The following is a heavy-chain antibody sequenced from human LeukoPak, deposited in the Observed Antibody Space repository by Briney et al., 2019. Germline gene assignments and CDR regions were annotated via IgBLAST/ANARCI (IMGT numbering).Heavy chain of an antibody. J-gene: IGHJ4*02. CDR1: GYTFTGYY. V-gene: IGHV1-2*02. CDR3: ARDETGDIPDY. D-gene: IGHD7-27*01. CDR2: VNPNSGGT. Sequence: ASVKVSCKASGYTFTGYYMHWVRQAPGQGLEWMGWVNPNSGGTNYAQKFQGRVTMTRDTSIGTAYMELSRLRSDDTAVYYCARDETGDIPDYWGQGTLVTVSS.